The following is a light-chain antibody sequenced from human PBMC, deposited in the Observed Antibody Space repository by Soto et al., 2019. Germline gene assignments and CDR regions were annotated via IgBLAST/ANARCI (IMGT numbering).Light chain of an antibody. CDR1: SRDVGGYDY. V-gene: IGLV2-14*03. Sequence: QSVLTQPASVSESPGQPITISCTGTSRDVGGYDYVSWYQHQPGKALKLRIYDVSQRSSGVSNRVSGAKSGKTASLTISGLQAEDEADYYCNSYTSTTALGVIGSGTKVTGL. CDR2: DVS. J-gene: IGLJ1*01. CDR3: NSYTSTTALGV.